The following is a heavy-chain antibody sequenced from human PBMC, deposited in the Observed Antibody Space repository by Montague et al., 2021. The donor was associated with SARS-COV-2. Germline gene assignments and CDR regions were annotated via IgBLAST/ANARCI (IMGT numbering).Heavy chain of an antibody. CDR2: IYYSGST. CDR1: GGSISSYY. J-gene: IGHJ6*03. CDR3: ARDSRTDFDWLFPDSGSYYYYMDV. Sequence: SETLSLTRTVSGGSISSYYWSWIRQPPGKGLECIGYIYYSGSTNXNPSLKSRVTISVDTSKNQFSLKLSSVTAADTAVYYCARDSRTDFDWLFPDSGSYYYYMDVWGKGTTVTVSS. V-gene: IGHV4-59*01. D-gene: IGHD3-9*01.